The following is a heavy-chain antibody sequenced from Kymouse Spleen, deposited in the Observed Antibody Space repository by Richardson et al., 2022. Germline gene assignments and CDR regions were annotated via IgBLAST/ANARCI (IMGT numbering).Heavy chain of an antibody. CDR2: ISGSGGST. Sequence: EVQLVESGGGLVQPGGSLRLSCAASGFTFSSYAMSWVRQAPGKGLEWVSAISGSGGSTYYADSVKGRFTISRDNSKNTLYLQMNSLRAEDTAVYYCAKDQATGFYYYYGMDVWGQGTTVTVSS. CDR3: AKDQATGFYYYYGMDV. D-gene: IGHD1-1*01. V-gene: IGHV3-23*04. J-gene: IGHJ6*02. CDR1: GFTFSSYA.